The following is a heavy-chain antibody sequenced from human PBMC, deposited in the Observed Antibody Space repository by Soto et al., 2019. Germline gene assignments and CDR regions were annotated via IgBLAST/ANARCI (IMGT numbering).Heavy chain of an antibody. J-gene: IGHJ4*02. CDR3: ARAPYCSSTSCYGPALGAFDI. CDR2: IYPGDSDT. CDR1: GYSFTSYW. D-gene: IGHD2-2*01. Sequence: GESLKISCKGSGYSFTSYWIGWVRQMPGKGLEWMGIIYPGDSDTRYSPSFQGQVTISADKSISTAYLQWSSLKASDTAMYYCARAPYCSSTSCYGPALGAFDIWGQGTLVTVSS. V-gene: IGHV5-51*01.